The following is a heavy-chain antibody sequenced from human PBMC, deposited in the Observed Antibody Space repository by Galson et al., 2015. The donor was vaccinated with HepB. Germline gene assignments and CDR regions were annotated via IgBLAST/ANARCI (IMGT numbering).Heavy chain of an antibody. J-gene: IGHJ6*02. CDR1: GDSVSSNSAA. Sequence: CAISGDSVSSNSAAWNWIRQSPSRGLEWLGRTYYRSKWYNDYAVSVKSRITINPDTSKNQFSLQLNSVTPEDTAVYYCARGVVAARIYYYYYGMDVWGQGTTVTVSS. V-gene: IGHV6-1*01. D-gene: IGHD2-15*01. CDR3: ARGVVAARIYYYYYGMDV. CDR2: TYYRSKWYN.